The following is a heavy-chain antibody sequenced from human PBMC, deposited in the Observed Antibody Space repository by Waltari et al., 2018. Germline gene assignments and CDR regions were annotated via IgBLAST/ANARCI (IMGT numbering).Heavy chain of an antibody. CDR3: ANNKVMDYYYYMDV. V-gene: IGHV3-30*18. D-gene: IGHD3-16*01. J-gene: IGHJ6*03. CDR2: ISYDGSNK. Sequence: QVQLVESGGGVVQPGRSLRLSCAASGFTFSSYGMPWVRQAPGKGLEWVAVISYDGSNKYYADSVKGRFTISRDNSKNTLYLQMNSLRAEDTAVYYCANNKVMDYYYYMDVWGKGTTVTVSS. CDR1: GFTFSSYG.